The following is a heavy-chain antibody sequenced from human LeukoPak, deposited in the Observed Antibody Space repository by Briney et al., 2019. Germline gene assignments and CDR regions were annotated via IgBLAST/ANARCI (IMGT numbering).Heavy chain of an antibody. Sequence: SETLSLTCTVSGGSINSDYWSWIRQPAGKGLEWIGRVYASGSTRYNPSLKSRVTISVDTSKNQFSLKLSSVTAADTAVYYCARVGYCSGGSCFDYWGQGTLVTVSS. CDR2: VYASGST. V-gene: IGHV4-4*07. D-gene: IGHD2-15*01. CDR3: ARVGYCSGGSCFDY. J-gene: IGHJ4*02. CDR1: GGSINSDY.